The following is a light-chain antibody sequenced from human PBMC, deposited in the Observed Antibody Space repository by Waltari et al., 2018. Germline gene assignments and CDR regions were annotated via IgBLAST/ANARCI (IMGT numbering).Light chain of an antibody. CDR1: SSNIGTNY. CDR2: RND. CDR3: AAWDDGLSGPV. J-gene: IGLJ3*02. Sequence: QSVLTQPPSVSGTPGQGVTISCSGSSSNIGTNYVYWYQQLPRTAPNLPIFRNDQRPSGVRDRFSASKSGTSASLAIGGLRSEDEAEYYCAAWDDGLSGPVFGGGTKLTVL. V-gene: IGLV1-47*01.